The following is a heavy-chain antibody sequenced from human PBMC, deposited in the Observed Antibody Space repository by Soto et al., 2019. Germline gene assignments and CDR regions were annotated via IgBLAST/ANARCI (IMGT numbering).Heavy chain of an antibody. CDR1: GYTFTGYY. J-gene: IGHJ6*02. V-gene: IGHV1-2*02. CDR2: INPNSGGT. CDR3: ARPDHGIEQLPYYYYYYGMDV. D-gene: IGHD6-6*01. Sequence: QVQLVQSGAEVKKPGASVKVSCKASGYTFTGYYMHWVRQAPGQGLEWMGWINPNSGGTNYAQKFQGRVTMTRDTSISTAYMELSRLRSDDTAVYYCARPDHGIEQLPYYYYYYGMDVWGQGTTVTVSS.